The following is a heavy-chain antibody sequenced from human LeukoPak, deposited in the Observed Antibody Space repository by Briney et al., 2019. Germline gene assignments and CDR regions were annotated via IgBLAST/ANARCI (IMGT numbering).Heavy chain of an antibody. CDR2: ISHSGSP. V-gene: IGHV4-34*01. Sequence: PSDTLSLTCAVYGGPFRGFFWSWIRQAPGKGLEWIGEISHSGSPNYNPSLRSRITISLDTSKSQFSLWLTSVTAADSAVYFCARGIFYGGRNQYIWFDLWGQGTLVTVSS. CDR1: GGPFRGFF. D-gene: IGHD4-23*01. J-gene: IGHJ5*02. CDR3: ARGIFYGGRNQYIWFDL.